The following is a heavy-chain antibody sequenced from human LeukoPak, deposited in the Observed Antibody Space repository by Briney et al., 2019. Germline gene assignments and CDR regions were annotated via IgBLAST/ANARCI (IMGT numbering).Heavy chain of an antibody. CDR1: GYTFTSYD. J-gene: IGHJ3*02. D-gene: IGHD3-22*01. CDR3: AKVFPYYYDSSGYYVGAFDI. CDR2: ISTYNGNT. Sequence: ASVKVSCKASGYTFTSYDISWVRQAPGQGLEWMGWISTYNGNTNYAQNLQGRVTMTTDTSTSTAYMELRSPRSDDTAVYYCAKVFPYYYDSSGYYVGAFDIWGQGTMVTVSS. V-gene: IGHV1-18*01.